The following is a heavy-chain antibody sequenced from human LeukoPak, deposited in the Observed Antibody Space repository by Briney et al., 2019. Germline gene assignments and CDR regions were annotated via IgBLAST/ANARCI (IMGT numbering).Heavy chain of an antibody. CDR3: ARDDGGSYLRYFDY. J-gene: IGHJ4*02. CDR2: INPSGGST. Sequence: GASVRVSCKASGGTFSSYAISWVRQAPGQGLEWMGIINPSGGSTTYAQKFQGRVTMTRDTSTSTVYMELSSLRSEDTAMFYCARDDGGSYLRYFDYWGQGTLVTVSS. CDR1: GGTFSSYA. V-gene: IGHV1-46*01. D-gene: IGHD1-26*01.